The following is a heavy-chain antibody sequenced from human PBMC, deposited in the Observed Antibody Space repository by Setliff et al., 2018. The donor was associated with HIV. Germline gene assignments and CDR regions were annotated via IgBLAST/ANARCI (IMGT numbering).Heavy chain of an antibody. V-gene: IGHV3-30*02. J-gene: IGHJ4*02. CDR1: GFTFRSYG. CDR3: ATARTPTGGVSTSLDY. Sequence: GGSLRLSCAASGFTFRSYGMHWVRQAPGKGLEWLAYIRYDGTVKYYADSVKGRFAISRDNSKNTVYLELNSLKPEDTAEYYCATARTPTGGVSTSLDYWGQGTLVTVSS. CDR2: IRYDGTVK. D-gene: IGHD3-3*01.